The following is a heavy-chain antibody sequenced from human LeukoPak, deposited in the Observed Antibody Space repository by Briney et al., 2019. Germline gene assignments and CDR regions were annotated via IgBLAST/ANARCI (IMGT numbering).Heavy chain of an antibody. CDR2: IIPILGIA. J-gene: IGHJ4*02. D-gene: IGHD4-17*01. CDR3: ARGYGDYPVDY. V-gene: IGHV1-69*04. CDR1: GGTFSSYA. Sequence: SVKVSCKASGGTFSSYAISWVRQAPGQGLEWMGRIIPILGIANYAQKFQGRVTITADKSTSTAYMELSRLRSEDTAVYYCARGYGDYPVDYWGQGTLVTVSS.